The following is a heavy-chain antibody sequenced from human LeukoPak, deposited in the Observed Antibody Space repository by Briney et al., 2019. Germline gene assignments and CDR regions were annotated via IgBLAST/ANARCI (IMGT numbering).Heavy chain of an antibody. D-gene: IGHD6-19*01. J-gene: IGHJ6*02. CDR1: GFSFSNYG. V-gene: IGHV3-7*01. CDR3: ARDRAVAGTGTYYYYGMDV. CDR2: IKQDGSEK. Sequence: PGGSLRLSCAASGFSFSNYGMHWVRQAPGKGLEWVANIKQDGSEKYYVDSVKGRFTISRDNAKNSLYLQMNSLRAEDTAVYYCARDRAVAGTGTYYYYGMDVWGQGTTVTVSS.